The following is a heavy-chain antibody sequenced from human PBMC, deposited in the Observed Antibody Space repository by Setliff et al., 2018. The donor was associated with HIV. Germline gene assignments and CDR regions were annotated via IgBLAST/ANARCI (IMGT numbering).Heavy chain of an antibody. Sequence: SETLSLTCTVSGGSISSGSYYWSWIRQPAGKGLEWIGHIYTSGSTNYNPSLKSRVTISVDTSKNQFSLKLSSVTAADTAVYYCASRSSCVPLYYYYMDVWGKGTTVTVSS. CDR3: ASRSSCVPLYYYYMDV. CDR1: GGSISSGSYY. CDR2: IYTSGST. J-gene: IGHJ6*03. V-gene: IGHV4-61*09. D-gene: IGHD6-6*01.